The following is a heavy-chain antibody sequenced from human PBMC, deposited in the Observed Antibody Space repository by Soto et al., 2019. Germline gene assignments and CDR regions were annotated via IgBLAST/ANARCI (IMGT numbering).Heavy chain of an antibody. Sequence: ESGGGLVQPGGSLRLSCAASGFTFSSYSMNWVRQAPGKGLEWFSYISSSSSTIYYADSVKGRFTISRDNAKNSLYLQMNSLRDDDTAVYYCARGEGMIVVVIDYWGQGTLVTVSS. CDR1: GFTFSSYS. CDR2: ISSSSSTI. V-gene: IGHV3-48*02. D-gene: IGHD3-22*01. J-gene: IGHJ4*02. CDR3: ARGEGMIVVVIDY.